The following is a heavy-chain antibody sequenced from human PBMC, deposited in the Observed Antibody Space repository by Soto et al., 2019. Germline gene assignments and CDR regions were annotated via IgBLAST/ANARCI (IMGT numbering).Heavy chain of an antibody. CDR1: GFSLSTSGVG. V-gene: IGHV2-5*02. D-gene: IGHD6-19*01. CDR3: AHLGSGWPLAEYFQH. CDR2: IYWDDDK. Sequence: SGPTLVNPTQTLTLTCTFSGFSLSTSGVGVGWIRQPPGKALEWLALIYWDDDKRYSPSLKSRLTITKDTSKDQVVLTMTNMDPVDTATYYCAHLGSGWPLAEYFQHWGQGTLVTVSS. J-gene: IGHJ1*01.